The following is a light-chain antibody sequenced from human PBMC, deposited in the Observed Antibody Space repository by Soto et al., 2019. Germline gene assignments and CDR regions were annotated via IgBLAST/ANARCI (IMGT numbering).Light chain of an antibody. CDR2: GAS. V-gene: IGKV3-11*02. Sequence: IVMTQSPATLSVSPWERATLSCRASQSVSNNYLAWYQQKPGQAPRLLIYGASNRATGIPARFSGSGSGRDFTLTISSLEPEDFSVYYCQQRYNWPITFGQGTRLEIK. CDR1: QSVSNNY. J-gene: IGKJ5*01. CDR3: QQRYNWPIT.